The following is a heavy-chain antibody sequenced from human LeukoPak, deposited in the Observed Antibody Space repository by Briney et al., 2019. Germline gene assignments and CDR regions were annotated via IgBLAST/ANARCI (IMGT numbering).Heavy chain of an antibody. Sequence: GALRLSCAASGFTFSTYAMTWVRQAPGNGLEWVSVISGSGGFTYYAHSVKGRFTISRDNSKNTLYLQMHSLRAEDTAVYYCGARPGEVAVRYDYWGQGTLVTVSS. J-gene: IGHJ4*02. D-gene: IGHD2-15*01. CDR2: ISGSGGFT. V-gene: IGHV3-23*01. CDR3: GARPGEVAVRYDY. CDR1: GFTFSTYA.